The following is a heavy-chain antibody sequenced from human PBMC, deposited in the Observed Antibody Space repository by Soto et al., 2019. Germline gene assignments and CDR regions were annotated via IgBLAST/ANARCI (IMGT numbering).Heavy chain of an antibody. J-gene: IGHJ4*02. V-gene: IGHV3-21*01. CDR2: ISSTTNYI. CDR3: ARESEDLTSNFDY. Sequence: GGSLRLSCAASGFTFTRYSMNWVHQAPGKGLEWVSSISSTTNYIYYADSMKGRFTVSRDNAKNSVYLEMNSLSAEDTAVYYCARESEDLTSNFDYWGQGTLVTVSS. CDR1: GFTFTRYS.